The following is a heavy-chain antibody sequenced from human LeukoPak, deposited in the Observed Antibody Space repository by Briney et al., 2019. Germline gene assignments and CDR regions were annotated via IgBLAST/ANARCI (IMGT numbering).Heavy chain of an antibody. CDR1: GFIFSNYA. D-gene: IGHD5-18*01. CDR2: ISSSGSTI. V-gene: IGHV3-48*03. Sequence: PGGSLRLSCAVSGFIFSNYAMNWVRQAPGTGLEWVSYISSSGSTIHYADSVKGRFTISRDNAKNSLYLQMNSLRAEDTAVYYCARGSDTAMDYYYYGMDVWGQGTTVTVSS. J-gene: IGHJ6*02. CDR3: ARGSDTAMDYYYYGMDV.